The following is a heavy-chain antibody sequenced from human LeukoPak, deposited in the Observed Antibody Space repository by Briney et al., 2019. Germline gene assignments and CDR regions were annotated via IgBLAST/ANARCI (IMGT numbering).Heavy chain of an antibody. D-gene: IGHD3-22*01. Sequence: PGGSLGLSCAASGFTVSSNYMSWVRQAPGKGLEWVSVIYSGGSTYYADSVKGRFTISRDNSKNTLYLQMNSLRAEDTAVYYCARDDSSGFPVFDYWGQGTLVTVSS. J-gene: IGHJ4*02. CDR3: ARDDSSGFPVFDY. V-gene: IGHV3-53*01. CDR2: IYSGGST. CDR1: GFTVSSNY.